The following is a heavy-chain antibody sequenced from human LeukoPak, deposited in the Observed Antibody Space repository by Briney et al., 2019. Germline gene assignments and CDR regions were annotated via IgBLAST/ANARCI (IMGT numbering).Heavy chain of an antibody. CDR3: AKSYCSSSSCYSFDS. V-gene: IGHV3-23*01. Sequence: GGSLRLSCAVSGFTFSSYAMSWVRQAPGKGLEWVSAISGSGGSTYYADSVKGRFTISRDNSRNTLYLQMNSLRAEDTAVYYCAKSYCSSSSCYSFDSWGQGALVTVSS. CDR1: GFTFSSYA. CDR2: ISGSGGST. D-gene: IGHD2-2*02. J-gene: IGHJ4*02.